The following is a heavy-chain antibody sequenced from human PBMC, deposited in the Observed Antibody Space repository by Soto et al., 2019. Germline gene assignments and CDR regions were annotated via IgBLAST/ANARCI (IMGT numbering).Heavy chain of an antibody. CDR1: GFTFDDYV. V-gene: IGHV3-9*01. CDR2: ISWNSNTI. J-gene: IGHJ4*02. D-gene: IGHD1-26*01. Sequence: GGSLRLSCAASGFTFDDYVMQWVRQASGKGLEWVSGISWNSNTIDYADSVKGRFTIFRDNAKNSLYLQMNSLTPDDTAFYHCVKAGGRYLYYFDSWSQGTLVTVSS. CDR3: VKAGGRYLYYFDS.